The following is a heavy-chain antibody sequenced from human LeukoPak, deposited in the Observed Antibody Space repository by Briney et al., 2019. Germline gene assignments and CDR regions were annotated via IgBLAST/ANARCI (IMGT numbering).Heavy chain of an antibody. CDR2: IHYGGSA. J-gene: IGHJ4*02. D-gene: IGHD3-22*01. CDR1: GASISSTSYN. V-gene: IGHV4-39*01. CDR3: ARLTFYYDGSGYYFDY. Sequence: SETLSLTCTVSGASISSTSYNWGWIRQPPEKGLQWIGSIHYGGSAYYNPSLKSRITISVDTSKNQFSLRLSSVTATDTAVYYCARLTFYYDGSGYYFDYWGQGTLVTVSS.